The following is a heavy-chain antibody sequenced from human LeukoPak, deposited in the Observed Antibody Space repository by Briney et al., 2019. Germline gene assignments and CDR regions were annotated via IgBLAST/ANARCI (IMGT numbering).Heavy chain of an antibody. J-gene: IGHJ4*02. CDR3: ARVLGDGDYVLDY. V-gene: IGHV1-69*05. CDR2: IIPISGTA. Sequence: SVKVSCKASGGTFSSYAISWVRQAPGQGLEWMGGIIPISGTANYAQKFQGRVTITTDESTSTAYMELSSLRSEDTAVYYCARVLGDGDYVLDYWGQGTLVTVSS. D-gene: IGHD4-17*01. CDR1: GGTFSSYA.